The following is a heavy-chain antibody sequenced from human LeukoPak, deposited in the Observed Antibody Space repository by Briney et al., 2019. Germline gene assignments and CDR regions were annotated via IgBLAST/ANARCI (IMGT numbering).Heavy chain of an antibody. CDR3: GSTNYNPSLKSRVTISVDTSKNQFSLKQSSVTAADTAVYYCARDSFSNRPPHIVCDP. CDR1: GGSFSSYY. CDR2: ICYSGSS. V-gene: IGHV4-59*01. Sequence: PSESLSLTCAVSGGSFSSYYWSWIRQPPGKGLEWIAYICYSGSSNYNASSKNRVSTISGANYKQSSYQLMSGLTAEATVVYYSGSTNYNPSLKSRVTISVDTSKNQFSLKQSSVTAADTAVYYCARDSFSNRPPHIVCDPWGQETLVTVSS. J-gene: IGHJ5*02. D-gene: IGHD3-10*01.